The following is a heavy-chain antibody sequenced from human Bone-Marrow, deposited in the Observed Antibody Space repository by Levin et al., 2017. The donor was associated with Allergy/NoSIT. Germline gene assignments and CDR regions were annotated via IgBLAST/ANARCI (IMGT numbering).Heavy chain of an antibody. D-gene: IGHD4-23*01. CDR3: ARALPAGGNTY. Sequence: PGGSLRLSCAVYGGSFSGYYWSWIRQPPGKGLEWIGEINHSGSTNYNPSLKSRVTISVDTSKNQFSLKLSSVTAADTAVYYCARALPAGGNTYWGQGTLVTVSS. V-gene: IGHV4-34*01. CDR2: INHSGST. CDR1: GGSFSGYY. J-gene: IGHJ4*02.